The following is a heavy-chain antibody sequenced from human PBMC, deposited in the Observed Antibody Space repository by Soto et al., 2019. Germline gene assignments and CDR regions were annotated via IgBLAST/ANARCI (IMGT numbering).Heavy chain of an antibody. D-gene: IGHD6-25*01. CDR1: GFTVSNNY. CDR3: ATQRGGGGY. CDR2: IYSGGYT. V-gene: IGHV3-53*01. Sequence: EVQLVESGGGLIQPGGSLRLSCAVSGFTVSNNYMSWVRQAPGKGLEGVSVIYSGGYTAYGDSVKGRFTISRDNSKNTLFRRMNTPSADDTAFFYWATQRGGGGYWGQGTLVTVSS. J-gene: IGHJ4*02.